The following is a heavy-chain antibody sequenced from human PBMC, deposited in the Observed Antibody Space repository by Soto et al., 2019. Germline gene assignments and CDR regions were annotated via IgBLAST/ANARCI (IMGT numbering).Heavy chain of an antibody. CDR2: ISGSGGTT. CDR3: AKEDNYYDSSGYYLEYFHH. Sequence: GGSLRLSCAAAGFTFSSYAMTWVRQAPGKGLEWVSIISGSGGTTYYADSVKGRFTISRDNSKNTLYLQMNSLRADDTAVYYCAKEDNYYDSSGYYLEYFHHWGQGTLVTVSS. V-gene: IGHV3-23*01. D-gene: IGHD3-22*01. J-gene: IGHJ1*01. CDR1: GFTFSSYA.